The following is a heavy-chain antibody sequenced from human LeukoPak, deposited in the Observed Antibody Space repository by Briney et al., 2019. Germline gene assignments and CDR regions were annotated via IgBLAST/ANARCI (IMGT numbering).Heavy chain of an antibody. J-gene: IGHJ4*02. CDR1: GNTFTSYD. CDR2: MNPNSGNT. Sequence: ASVKVSCKASGNTFTSYDINWVRQATGQGLEWMGWMNPNSGNTGSAQKFQGRVTMTRNTSISTAYMELNSLISEDTAVYFCARRIAAAGTTLGYWGQGTLVTVSS. V-gene: IGHV1-8*01. D-gene: IGHD6-13*01. CDR3: ARRIAAAGTTLGY.